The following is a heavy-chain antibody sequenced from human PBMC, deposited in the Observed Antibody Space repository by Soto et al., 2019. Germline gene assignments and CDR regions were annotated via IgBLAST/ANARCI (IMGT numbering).Heavy chain of an antibody. J-gene: IGHJ6*02. D-gene: IGHD6-19*01. CDR1: GGSISSSNW. CDR2: IYHSGST. V-gene: IGHV4-4*02. Sequence: PSETLSLTCAVSGGSISSSNWWSWVRQPPGKGLEWIGEIYHSGSTNYNPSLKSRVTISVDKSKNQFSLKLSSVTAADTAVYYCAGSIAVAGNYYYYYGMDVWGQGTTVTVS. CDR3: AGSIAVAGNYYYYYGMDV.